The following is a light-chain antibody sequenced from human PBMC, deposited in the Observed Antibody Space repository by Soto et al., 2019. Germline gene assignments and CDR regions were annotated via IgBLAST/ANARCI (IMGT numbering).Light chain of an antibody. CDR2: EDD. V-gene: IGLV6-57*03. Sequence: NFMLTQPHSVSESPGKTVTISCTRISGSIASNSVQWFQQRPGSAPTTVIFEDDQRPSGVPDRFSGSIDSSSNSASLTISGLKTEDEADYYCLSFDSDTQLFGGVTKVTVL. CDR1: SGSIASNS. CDR3: LSFDSDTQL. J-gene: IGLJ3*02.